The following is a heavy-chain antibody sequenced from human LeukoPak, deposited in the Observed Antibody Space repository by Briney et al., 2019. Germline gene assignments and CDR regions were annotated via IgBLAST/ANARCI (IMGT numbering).Heavy chain of an antibody. CDR2: IYYSGST. J-gene: IGHJ4*02. D-gene: IGHD3-22*01. CDR3: ARSYYYDYRQIDY. CDR1: GDSISTSSYY. V-gene: IGHV4-39*01. Sequence: PSETLSLTCTVSGDSISTSSYYWGWIRLPPGKGLGSLGSIYYSGSTYYNPSLKSRVTISVDTSKNQFSLNLYAVTAADTAVFYCARSYYYDYRQIDYWGQGTLVTVSS.